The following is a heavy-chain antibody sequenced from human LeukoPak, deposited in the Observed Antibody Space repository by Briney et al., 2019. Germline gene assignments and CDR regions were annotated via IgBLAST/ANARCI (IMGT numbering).Heavy chain of an antibody. J-gene: IGHJ4*02. Sequence: GGSLRLSCPASGFTFSNYGMHWVRQAPGKGLEWVAVIWYDGSNKYYADSVKGRFTISRDNSKNTLYLQMNSLRAEDTAVYYCAKDRSPGYVWGSDRSPLDYWGQGTLVTVSS. D-gene: IGHD3-16*02. CDR1: GFTFSNYG. CDR3: AKDRSPGYVWGSDRSPLDY. CDR2: IWYDGSNK. V-gene: IGHV3-33*06.